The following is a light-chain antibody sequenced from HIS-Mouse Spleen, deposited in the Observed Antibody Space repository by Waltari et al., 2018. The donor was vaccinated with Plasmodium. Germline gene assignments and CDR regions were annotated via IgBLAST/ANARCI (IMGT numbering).Light chain of an antibody. CDR3: QVWDSSSDHPV. V-gene: IGLV3-19*01. Sequence: SSDLPQDPPVPVSLGQTVRITSQGDRLRNNYAIWYQQKPGQAPVLVIYGKSNRPSGIPERFSGSNSGNTATLTISRVEAGDEADYYCQVWDSSSDHPVFGGGTKLTVL. CDR1: RLRNNY. J-gene: IGLJ2*01. CDR2: GKS.